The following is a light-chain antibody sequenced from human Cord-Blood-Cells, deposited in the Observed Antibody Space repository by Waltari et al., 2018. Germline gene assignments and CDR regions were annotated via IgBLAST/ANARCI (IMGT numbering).Light chain of an antibody. V-gene: IGLV1-40*01. Sequence: QSVLTQPPSVSGAPGQRVTISCTGSSSNIGEGSDVHWYQQLPGPAPKLLIYGNSNRPSGVPDRFSGSKSGTSASLAITGLQAEDEADYYCQSYDSSLSGYVFGTGTKVTVL. CDR1: SSNIGEGSD. CDR3: QSYDSSLSGYV. CDR2: GNS. J-gene: IGLJ1*01.